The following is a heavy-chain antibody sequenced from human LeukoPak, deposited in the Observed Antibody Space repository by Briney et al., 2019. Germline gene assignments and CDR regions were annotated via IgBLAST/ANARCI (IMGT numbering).Heavy chain of an antibody. CDR1: SGSFSSGGYS. V-gene: IGHV4-30-2*01. J-gene: IGHJ2*01. Sequence: SETLSLTCAVSSGSFSSGGYSWSWIRQPPGRGLEWIGYIYQSGSTYYNPSLKSRVTISVDRSKNQFSLKLSSVTAADTAVYYCARDTTYNSYWYFDLWGRGALVTVSS. CDR3: ARDTTYNSYWYFDL. D-gene: IGHD5-24*01. CDR2: IYQSGST.